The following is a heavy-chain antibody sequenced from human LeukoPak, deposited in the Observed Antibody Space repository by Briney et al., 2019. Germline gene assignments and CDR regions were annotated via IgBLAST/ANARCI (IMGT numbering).Heavy chain of an antibody. CDR2: IIPMFGTT. V-gene: IGHV1-69*05. CDR1: GGTFSSYA. D-gene: IGHD3-22*01. Sequence: ASVNVSCKASGGTFSSYAVSWVRQAPGQGLEWMGRIIPMFGTTNYAHSFQGRLTITMDKSTTTAYMEPSSLRFEDTAMYYCARGNYYDSSGYFDWGQGTLVTVSS. J-gene: IGHJ4*02. CDR3: ARGNYYDSSGYFD.